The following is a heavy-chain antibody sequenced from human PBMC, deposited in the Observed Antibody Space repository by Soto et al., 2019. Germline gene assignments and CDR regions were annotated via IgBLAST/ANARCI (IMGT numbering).Heavy chain of an antibody. CDR1: GFIFTNYA. D-gene: IGHD5-12*01. CDR2: IGGRGNSA. V-gene: IGHV3-23*01. Sequence: VGSLRLSCAASGFIFTNYAMNWVRQAPGKGLEWVSVIGGRGNSAYYADSVQGRFTISRDNSKNTLSLQMSSLTADDTAIYYCVREGRGYFDFWGRVTTVTVSS. CDR3: VREGRGYFDF. J-gene: IGHJ3*01.